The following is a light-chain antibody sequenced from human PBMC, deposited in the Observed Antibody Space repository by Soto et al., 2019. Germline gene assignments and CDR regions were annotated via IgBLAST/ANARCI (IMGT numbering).Light chain of an antibody. V-gene: IGKV1-5*01. CDR3: QQYRSYSPT. CDR1: ESISIW. CDR2: EIS. J-gene: IGKJ1*01. Sequence: DIQMTQSPSTLSASVGDRVTITCRASESISIWLAWYQQKPGEAPKLLISEISNLKSGVPSRFSGSGSGTEFTLTISSLQPDDFATYYCQQYRSYSPTFGQGTKVEI.